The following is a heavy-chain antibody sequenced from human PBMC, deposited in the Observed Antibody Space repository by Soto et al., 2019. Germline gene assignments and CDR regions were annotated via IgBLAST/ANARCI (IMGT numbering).Heavy chain of an antibody. CDR3: ARGHQYSTGWAL. CDR2: IYYSGST. V-gene: IGHV4-59*12. D-gene: IGHD5-18*01. J-gene: IGHJ4*01. CDR1: GESLTGYY. Sequence: SETLSLTCFVSGESLTGYYWTWIRRPPGKRLELIGYIYYSGSTNYNPSLESRVTISVDTSKREVYLRLNSLTAEDTAVYHCARGHQYSTGWALWGPGTPVTISS.